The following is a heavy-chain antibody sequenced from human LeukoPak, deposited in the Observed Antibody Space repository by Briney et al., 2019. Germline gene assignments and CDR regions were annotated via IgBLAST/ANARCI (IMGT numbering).Heavy chain of an antibody. Sequence: ASVKVSCKASGGTFSSYAISWVRQAPGQGLEWMGGIIPIFGTANYAQKFQGRVTMTTDTSTSTAYMELRSLRSDDTAVYYCARAAGTVADTKYFKHWGQGTLVTVSS. J-gene: IGHJ1*01. CDR1: GGTFSSYA. CDR3: ARAAGTVADTKYFKH. D-gene: IGHD6-19*01. CDR2: IIPIFGTA. V-gene: IGHV1-69*05.